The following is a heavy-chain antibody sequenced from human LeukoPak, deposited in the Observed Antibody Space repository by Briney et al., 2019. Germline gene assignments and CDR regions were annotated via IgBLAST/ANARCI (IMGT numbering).Heavy chain of an antibody. D-gene: IGHD7-27*01. J-gene: IGHJ5*02. CDR3: ARWHKLGAFYH. V-gene: IGHV3-7*01. CDR2: INEDGSEK. Sequence: GGSLRLSCAASGFAFSTFWMSWVRQAPGKGLEWVANINEDGSEKYYVDSVKGRFTISRDNAKNSLYLQMNSLRAEDTAVYYCARWHKLGAFYHWGQGTLVTVSS. CDR1: GFAFSTFW.